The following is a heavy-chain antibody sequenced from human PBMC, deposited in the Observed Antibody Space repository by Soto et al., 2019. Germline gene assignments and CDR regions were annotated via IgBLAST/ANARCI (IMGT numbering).Heavy chain of an antibody. V-gene: IGHV5-51*01. J-gene: IGHJ4*02. CDR3: ARGGGYSGYDLPFDN. D-gene: IGHD5-12*01. CDR1: GYTFTTFW. Sequence: GESLKISCKGSGYTFTTFWIGRVRQMPGKGLEWMGIIYPAYSDTRYSPAFQGQVTISADKSTGTAYLQWSSLKASDTAMYYCARGGGYSGYDLPFDNWGQGTLVTVSS. CDR2: IYPAYSDT.